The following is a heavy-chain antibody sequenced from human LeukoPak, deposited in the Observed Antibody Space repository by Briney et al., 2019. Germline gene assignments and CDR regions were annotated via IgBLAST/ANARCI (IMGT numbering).Heavy chain of an antibody. CDR3: ASIYDSTDY. V-gene: IGHV1-18*04. Sequence: ASVKVSCKGSGYTLSNHAFSWVRQAPGQGLEWMGWISADNGNTNHAQKFQGRVSLTTDTSTSTAYMELRSLRSEDTAVYYCASIYDSTDYWGQGTLVTVSS. D-gene: IGHD3-22*01. CDR2: ISADNGNT. J-gene: IGHJ4*02. CDR1: GYTLSNHA.